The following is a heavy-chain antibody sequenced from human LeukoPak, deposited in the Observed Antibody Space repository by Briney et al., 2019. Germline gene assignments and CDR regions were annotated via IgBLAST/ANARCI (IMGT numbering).Heavy chain of an antibody. Sequence: SETLSLTCTVSGDSISIYYYSWIRQPAGKGLEWIGRVYAGGNTNYNPSLKSRVTISVDTSKNQFSLKLSSVTAADTAVYYCARDVAAAGTPQIYFDYWGQGTLVTVSS. CDR1: GDSISIYY. J-gene: IGHJ4*02. CDR2: VYAGGNT. D-gene: IGHD6-13*01. V-gene: IGHV4-4*07. CDR3: ARDVAAAGTPQIYFDY.